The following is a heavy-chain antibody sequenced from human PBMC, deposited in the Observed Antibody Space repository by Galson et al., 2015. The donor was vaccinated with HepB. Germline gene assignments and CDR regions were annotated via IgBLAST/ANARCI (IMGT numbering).Heavy chain of an antibody. CDR2: ISGSGIST. V-gene: IGHV3-23*01. Sequence: SLRLSCAASGFAFSSYAMNWVRQSPGKGLEWVSGISGSGISTYYADSVKGRFTISRDNSNNTLYLQMNSLRVEDAAVYYCARDCSSVSGTKFDYWGQGALAFVSS. J-gene: IGHJ4*02. CDR3: ARDCSSVSGTKFDY. CDR1: GFAFSSYA. D-gene: IGHD3-10*01.